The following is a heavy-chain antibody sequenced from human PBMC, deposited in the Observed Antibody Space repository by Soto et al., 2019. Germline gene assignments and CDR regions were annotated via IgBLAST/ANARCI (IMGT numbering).Heavy chain of an antibody. Sequence: QVQLQQWGAGLVKPSETLSLSCAVYGQSFSGHSWAWIRQPPGKGLEWIGEINESGSTYYNPSLKSRVTISTETSKNQYSQKLSSVSAADTAAYFCARGSGIVALPGELEDVNYDYWGQGTLVNVSS. J-gene: IGHJ4*02. CDR3: ARGSGIVALPGELEDVNYDY. V-gene: IGHV4-34*01. CDR1: GQSFSGHS. D-gene: IGHD1-1*01. CDR2: INESGST.